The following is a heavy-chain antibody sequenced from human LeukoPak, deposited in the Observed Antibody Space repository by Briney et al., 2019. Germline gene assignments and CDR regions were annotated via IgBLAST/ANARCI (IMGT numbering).Heavy chain of an antibody. CDR2: INPNSGGT. CDR1: GYAFTGYY. J-gene: IGHJ4*02. Sequence: ASVKVSCKASGYAFTGYYIHWVRQAPGQGLEWMGWINPNSGGTNYAQKFQGRVTMTRDTSISTAYMELSRLTSDDTAVYYCARDAIVRDYSNSDYWGQGTLVTVSS. CDR3: ARDAIVRDYSNSDY. D-gene: IGHD4-11*01. V-gene: IGHV1-2*02.